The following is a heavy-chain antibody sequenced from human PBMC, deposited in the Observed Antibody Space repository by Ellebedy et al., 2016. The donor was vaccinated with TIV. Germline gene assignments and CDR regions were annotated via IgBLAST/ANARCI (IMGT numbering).Heavy chain of an antibody. CDR3: AKDLGTGYDRDYYGMDV. D-gene: IGHD5-12*01. J-gene: IGHJ6*02. CDR2: VSGSGGST. Sequence: GESLKISXAATGFTFADSAMNWVRQTPERGLEWVSTVSGSGGSTYYADSVKGRFAISRDNSKSTLYLQMNSLRAEDTAVYYCAKDLGTGYDRDYYGMDVWGQGTTVTVSS. CDR1: GFTFADSA. V-gene: IGHV3-23*01.